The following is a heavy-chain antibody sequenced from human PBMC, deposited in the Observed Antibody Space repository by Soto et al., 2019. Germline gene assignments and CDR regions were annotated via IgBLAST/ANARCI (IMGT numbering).Heavy chain of an antibody. D-gene: IGHD4-17*01. V-gene: IGHV4-59*01. J-gene: IGHJ4*02. CDR1: EGSSSSYY. CDR3: ARTSYGDLAYYFDY. Sequence: ASETLSLTWSVAEGSSSSYYWSWIRKNPGKGLEWIGYIYYSGSTNYNPSLKSRVTISVDTSKNQFSLKLSSVTAADTAVYYCARTSYGDLAYYFDYWGQGPLVTVS. CDR2: IYYSGST.